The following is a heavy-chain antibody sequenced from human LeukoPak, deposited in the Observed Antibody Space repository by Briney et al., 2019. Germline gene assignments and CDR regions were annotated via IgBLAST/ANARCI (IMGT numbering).Heavy chain of an antibody. CDR1: GFTFSSYG. CDR3: AKDRRITIFGVVTKYYYGMDV. V-gene: IGHV3-30*18. J-gene: IGHJ6*02. CDR2: ISYDGSNK. Sequence: GRSLRLSCAASGFTFSSYGMHWVRQAPGKGLEWVAVISYDGSNKYYEDSVKGRFTISRDNSKNTLYLQMNSLRAEDTAVYYCAKDRRITIFGVVTKYYYGMDVWGQGTTVTVSS. D-gene: IGHD3-3*01.